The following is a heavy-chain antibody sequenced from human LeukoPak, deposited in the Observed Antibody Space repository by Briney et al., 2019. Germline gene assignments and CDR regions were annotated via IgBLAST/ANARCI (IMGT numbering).Heavy chain of an antibody. CDR1: GYTFTSYD. Sequence: ASVKVSCKASGYTFTSYDINWVRQATGQGLEWMGWMNPNSGNTGYAQKFQGRVTMTRNTSISTAYMELNSLRSEDTAVYYCARVPSSWYSGDYYYGMDVWGQGTTVTVSS. CDR2: MNPNSGNT. CDR3: ARVPSSWYSGDYYYGMDV. J-gene: IGHJ6*02. D-gene: IGHD6-13*01. V-gene: IGHV1-8*01.